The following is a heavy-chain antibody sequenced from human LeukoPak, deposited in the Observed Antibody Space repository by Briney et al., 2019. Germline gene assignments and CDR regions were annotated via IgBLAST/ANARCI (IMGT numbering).Heavy chain of an antibody. V-gene: IGHV3-15*01. Sequence: PGGSLRLSCAASGFTFSNAWMSWVRQAPGKGLEWVGRIKSKTDGGKTDYAAPVKGRFTISRDDSKNTLYLQMNSLKTEDTAVYYCTTEWGAFDIWGQGTMVTVSS. CDR1: GFTFSNAW. D-gene: IGHD1-26*01. CDR2: IKSKTDGGKT. J-gene: IGHJ3*02. CDR3: TTEWGAFDI.